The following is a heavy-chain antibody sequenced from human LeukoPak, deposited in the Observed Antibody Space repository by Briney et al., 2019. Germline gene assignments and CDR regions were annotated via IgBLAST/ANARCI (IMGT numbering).Heavy chain of an antibody. CDR2: ISAYNGNT. Sequence: GASVKVSCKASGYTFTSYGISWVRQAPGQGLEWMGWISAYNGNTNYAQKLQGRVTMTTDTSTSTAYMELRSLRSDDTAVYYCARETLVRGVILGYDYWGQGTLVTVSS. J-gene: IGHJ4*02. CDR1: GYTFTSYG. CDR3: ARETLVRGVILGYDY. V-gene: IGHV1-18*01. D-gene: IGHD3-10*01.